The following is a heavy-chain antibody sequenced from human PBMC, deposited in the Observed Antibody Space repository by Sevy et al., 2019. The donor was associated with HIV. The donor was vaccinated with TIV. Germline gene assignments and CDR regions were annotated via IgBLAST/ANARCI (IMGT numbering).Heavy chain of an antibody. V-gene: IGHV4-34*01. Sequence: SETQSLTCSVFGASFSDYYWSWIRQPPGKGLEWIGEIHQSGSTNYNPSLRSRVSISVDRSKNQFSLNLRSVTAADTAVYFCTRVGGFYDNGFDSWGQGTLVTVSS. J-gene: IGHJ4*02. CDR2: IHQSGST. D-gene: IGHD3-22*01. CDR3: TRVGGFYDNGFDS. CDR1: GASFSDYY.